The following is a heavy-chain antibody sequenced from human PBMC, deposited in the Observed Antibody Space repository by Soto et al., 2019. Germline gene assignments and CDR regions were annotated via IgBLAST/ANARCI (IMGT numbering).Heavy chain of an antibody. V-gene: IGHV1-46*01. Sequence: ASVKVSCKASGYTFTSYYMHWVRQAPGQGLEWMGIINPSGGSTSYAQKFQGRVTMTRDTSTSTVYMELSSLRSEDTAVYYCARPAVTRNSEGSLPNLHFDYWGQGXLVTVYS. CDR2: INPSGGST. J-gene: IGHJ4*02. CDR3: ARPAVTRNSEGSLPNLHFDY. CDR1: GYTFTSYY. D-gene: IGHD4-4*01.